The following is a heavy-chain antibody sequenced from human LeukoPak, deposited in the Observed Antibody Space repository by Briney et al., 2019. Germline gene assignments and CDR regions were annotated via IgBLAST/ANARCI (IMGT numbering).Heavy chain of an antibody. CDR2: ISSSSSYT. D-gene: IGHD6-19*01. V-gene: IGHV3-11*06. Sequence: GGSLSLSCAASGFPFSDYYMSWIRQAPGKGLEWVSYISSSSSYTNYADSVKGRFTISRDNAKNSLYLQMNSLSAEDTAVYYCARDRSAVAVTFDYWGQGTLVTVSS. CDR1: GFPFSDYY. J-gene: IGHJ4*02. CDR3: ARDRSAVAVTFDY.